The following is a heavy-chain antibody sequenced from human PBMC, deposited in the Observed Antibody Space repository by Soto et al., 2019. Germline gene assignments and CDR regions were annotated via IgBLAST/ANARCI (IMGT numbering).Heavy chain of an antibody. V-gene: IGHV4-31*03. CDR3: ARAPGTLRRRKGDY. Sequence: PSETLSLTCSVSGGSISTVGHYWTWIRQPPGKGLGWIGSIYHTGSTYYSKSLRSRLTMSVDTSKSQFSLRLSSVTAADTAVYYCARAPGTLRRRKGDYWGQGSLVTVSS. D-gene: IGHD1-26*01. CDR2: IYHTGST. J-gene: IGHJ4*02. CDR1: GGSISTVGHY.